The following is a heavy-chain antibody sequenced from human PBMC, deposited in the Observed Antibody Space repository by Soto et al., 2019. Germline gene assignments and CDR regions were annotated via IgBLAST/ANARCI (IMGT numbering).Heavy chain of an antibody. CDR3: ARRARPDFYYMDV. Sequence: GGSLRLSCAASGFTRSGYAMDWVRQAPGKGLEYVSGISSNGVGTYYANSVQGRFTISRDNSKNTVYLQMGSLRPEDMAVYYYARRARPDFYYMDVWGKGTTGTVSS. V-gene: IGHV3-64*01. D-gene: IGHD6-6*01. J-gene: IGHJ6*03. CDR1: GFTRSGYA. CDR2: ISSNGVGT.